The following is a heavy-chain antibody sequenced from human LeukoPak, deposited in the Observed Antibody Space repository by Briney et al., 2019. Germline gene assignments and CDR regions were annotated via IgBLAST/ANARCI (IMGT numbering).Heavy chain of an antibody. J-gene: IGHJ3*02. D-gene: IGHD3-22*01. V-gene: IGHV4-31*03. Sequence: SQTLSLTCTVSGGSISSGGYYWRWIRQHPGKGLEWIGYIYYSGCTYYNPSLKSRVTISVDTSKNQFSLKLSSVTAADTAVYYCARDMYDSSGSYAFDIWGQGTMVTVSS. CDR2: IYYSGCT. CDR3: ARDMYDSSGSYAFDI. CDR1: GGSISSGGYY.